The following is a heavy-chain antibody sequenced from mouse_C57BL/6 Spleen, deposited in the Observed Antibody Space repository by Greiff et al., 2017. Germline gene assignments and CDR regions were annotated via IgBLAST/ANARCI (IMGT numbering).Heavy chain of an antibody. CDR1: GFSLTSYG. Sequence: VKLVESGPGLVQPSQSLSITCTVSGFSLTSYGVHWVRQSPGKGLEWLGVIWSGGSTDYNAAFISRLSISKDNSKSQVFFKMNSLQADDTAIYYCAREGHYYGSYYFDYWGQGTTLTVSS. D-gene: IGHD1-2*01. CDR2: IWSGGST. J-gene: IGHJ2*01. V-gene: IGHV2-2*01. CDR3: AREGHYYGSYYFDY.